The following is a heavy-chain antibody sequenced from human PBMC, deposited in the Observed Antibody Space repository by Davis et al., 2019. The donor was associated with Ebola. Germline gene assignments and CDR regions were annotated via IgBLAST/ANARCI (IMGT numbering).Heavy chain of an antibody. D-gene: IGHD3-9*01. CDR3: AREAFYHVSTGVYFAMDV. Sequence: GGSLRLSCAASGFFVTTNYMSWVRQAPGRGLEWVSVIYSTDGTYYADSVRGRFTISRDKSSNTLYLQMNSLRAEDTAVYYCAREAFYHVSTGVYFAMDVWGQGTTVTVSS. CDR2: IYSTDGT. CDR1: GFFVTTNY. J-gene: IGHJ6*02. V-gene: IGHV3-53*01.